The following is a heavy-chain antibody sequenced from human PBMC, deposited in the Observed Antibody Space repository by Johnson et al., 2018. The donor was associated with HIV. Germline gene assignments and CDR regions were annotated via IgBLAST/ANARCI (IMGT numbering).Heavy chain of an antibody. D-gene: IGHD3-10*01. CDR2: ISSSGGIR. V-gene: IGHV3-11*04. CDR1: GFTLSDHY. CDR3: AMDSTPWGGDEVGYAFDV. Sequence: QVQLVESGGGLVQPGGSLRLSCAASGFTLSDHYMDWVRQAAGKGLEWISYISSSGGIRYYADSVKSRFTVSRDNAKNSLYLQMNSLRVEDTAVYYCAMDSTPWGGDEVGYAFDVWGQGTTVVVSS. J-gene: IGHJ3*01.